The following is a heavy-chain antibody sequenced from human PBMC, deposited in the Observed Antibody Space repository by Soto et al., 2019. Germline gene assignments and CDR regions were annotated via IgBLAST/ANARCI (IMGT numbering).Heavy chain of an antibody. D-gene: IGHD1-7*01. CDR1: GYTFTSYG. J-gene: IGHJ4*02. Sequence: SVKVSCKASGYTFTSYGISWVRQAPGQGLEWMGRISANLGKANYTQKFQGRVTITADKSTSTAYMELSSLRSEDTAVYYCARGTTFDYWGQGTLVTVSS. CDR2: ISANLGKA. V-gene: IGHV1-69*04. CDR3: ARGTTFDY.